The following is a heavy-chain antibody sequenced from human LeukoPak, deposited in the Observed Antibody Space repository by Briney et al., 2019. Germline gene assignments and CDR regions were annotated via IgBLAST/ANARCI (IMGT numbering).Heavy chain of an antibody. CDR2: IYSGGIT. CDR3: ARRHSSGSN. Sequence: GGSLRLSCAASGFTDGTNYMSWVRQAPGKGLEWVSVIYSGGITYYADSVKGRFTISRDNPRNTLFLQMTSLSADDTAIYYCARRHSSGSNWGQGTLVTVSS. D-gene: IGHD6-19*01. CDR1: GFTDGTNY. V-gene: IGHV3-66*02. J-gene: IGHJ4*02.